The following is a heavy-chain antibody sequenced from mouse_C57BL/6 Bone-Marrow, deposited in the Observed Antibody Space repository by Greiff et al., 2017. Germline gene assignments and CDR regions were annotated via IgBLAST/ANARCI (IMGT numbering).Heavy chain of an antibody. Sequence: EVQLQQSGAELVRPGASVKLSCTASGFNIKDDYMHWVKQRPEQGLEWIGWIDPENGDTEYASKFQGQATITAATSSNSAYLQLSSLTSEATAVYYCTTRGYYGSSSLYWYFDVWGTGTTVTVSS. CDR1: GFNIKDDY. CDR2: IDPENGDT. J-gene: IGHJ1*03. CDR3: TTRGYYGSSSLYWYFDV. D-gene: IGHD1-1*01. V-gene: IGHV14-4*01.